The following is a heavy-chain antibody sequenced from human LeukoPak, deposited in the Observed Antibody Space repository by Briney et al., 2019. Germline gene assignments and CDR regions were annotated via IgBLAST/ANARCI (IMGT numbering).Heavy chain of an antibody. J-gene: IGHJ4*02. Sequence: GGSLRLSCAASGFTFSRFGMNWVRQAPGKGLEWVSCISSSSSSSMYYADSGKGRFTISRDNGKNSLYLQMNSLRDEDTAVYYCAQKGGADYWGQGTLVTVSS. CDR2: ISSSSSSSM. CDR1: GFTFSRFG. CDR3: AQKGGADY. V-gene: IGHV3-48*02. D-gene: IGHD2-15*01.